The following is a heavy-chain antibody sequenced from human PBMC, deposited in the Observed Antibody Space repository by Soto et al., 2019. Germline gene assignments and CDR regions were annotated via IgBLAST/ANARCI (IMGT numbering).Heavy chain of an antibody. CDR1: GFTFSNAW. CDR3: TTPYLSGYYDYIWGSYRSPPPDY. V-gene: IGHV3-15*01. J-gene: IGHJ4*02. Sequence: PGGSLRLSCAASGFTFSNAWMSWVRQAPGKGLEWVGRIKSKTDGGTTDYAAPVKGRFTISRDDSKNTLYLQMNSLKTEDTAVYYCTTPYLSGYYDYIWGSYRSPPPDYWGQGTLVTVSS. CDR2: IKSKTDGGTT. D-gene: IGHD3-16*02.